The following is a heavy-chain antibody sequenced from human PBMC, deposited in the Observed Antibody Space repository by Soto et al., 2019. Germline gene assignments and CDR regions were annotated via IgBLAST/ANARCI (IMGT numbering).Heavy chain of an antibody. Sequence: SETLSLTCTVSGGSISSSSYYWGWIRQPPGKGLEWIGSIYYSGSTYYNPSLKSRVTISVDTSKNQFSLQLNSVTPEDTAVYYCARDTGNWNDWFDPWGQGTLVTVS. CDR1: GGSISSSSYY. CDR3: ARDTGNWNDWFDP. V-gene: IGHV4-39*02. D-gene: IGHD1-20*01. J-gene: IGHJ5*02. CDR2: IYYSGST.